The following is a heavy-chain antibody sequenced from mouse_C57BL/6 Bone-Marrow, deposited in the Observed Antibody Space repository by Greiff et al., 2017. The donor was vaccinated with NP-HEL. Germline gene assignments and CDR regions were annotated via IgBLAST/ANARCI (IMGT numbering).Heavy chain of an antibody. J-gene: IGHJ3*01. CDR3: ARGAY. Sequence: VQLQQSGAELVKPGASVKISCKASGYEFSNYWMNWVKQRPGKGLEWIGQIYPGDGDTKYNGKFQDKATLTADNSSSTAYMQLSRLTSEDSAVYFCARGAYWGQGTLVTVSA. CDR2: IYPGDGDT. V-gene: IGHV1-80*01. CDR1: GYEFSNYW.